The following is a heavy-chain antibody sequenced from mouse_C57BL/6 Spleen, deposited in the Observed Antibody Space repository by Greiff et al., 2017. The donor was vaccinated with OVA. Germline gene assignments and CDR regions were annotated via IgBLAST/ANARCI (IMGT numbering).Heavy chain of an antibody. J-gene: IGHJ3*01. D-gene: IGHD3-1*01. CDR2: ISSGSSTI. CDR3: ARGSSSGFAY. CDR1: GFTFSDYG. V-gene: IGHV5-17*01. Sequence: EVKLMESGGGLVKPGGSLKLSCAASGFTFSDYGMHWVRQAPEKGLEWVAYISSGSSTIYYADTVKGRFTISRDNVKNTLFLQMTSLRSEDTAMYYCARGSSSGFAYWGQGTLVTVSA.